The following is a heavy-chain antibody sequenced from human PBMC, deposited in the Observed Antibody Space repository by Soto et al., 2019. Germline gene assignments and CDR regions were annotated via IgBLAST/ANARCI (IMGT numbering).Heavy chain of an antibody. J-gene: IGHJ5*02. CDR3: AAANWFGP. D-gene: IGHD2-15*01. CDR1: GGTFSSYT. Sequence: QVQLVQSGAEVKKPGSSVKVSCKASGGTFSSYTISWVRQAPGQGLEWMGRIIPILGIANYAQKFQGRVTISGDKSSGTAYKERSRPRFEDTGVYSFAAANWFGPWGQGTLVTFSS. V-gene: IGHV1-69*02. CDR2: IIPILGIA.